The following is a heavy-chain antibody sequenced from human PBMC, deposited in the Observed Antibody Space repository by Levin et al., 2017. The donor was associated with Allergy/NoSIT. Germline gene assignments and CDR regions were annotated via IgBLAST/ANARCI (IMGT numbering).Heavy chain of an antibody. CDR1: GFTFSTYS. J-gene: IGHJ4*02. CDR3: ARKCGGDCYSSYFDY. CDR2: ISSSSSSI. Sequence: LSLTCAASGFTFSTYSMNWVRQAPGKGLEWVSYISSSSSSIDYADSVKGRFTISRDNAKNSLYLQMNSLRAEDTAVYYCARKCGGDCYSSYFDYWGQGTLVTVSS. D-gene: IGHD2-21*02. V-gene: IGHV3-48*01.